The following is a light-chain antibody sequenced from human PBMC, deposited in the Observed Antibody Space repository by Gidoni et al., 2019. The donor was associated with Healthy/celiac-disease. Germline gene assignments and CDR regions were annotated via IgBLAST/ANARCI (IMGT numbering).Light chain of an antibody. Sequence: DIQMTQSPSSLSASVGDRVTLTCRASQSISSYVNWYQQKPGKAPKLLIYAASSLQSGVPSRFSGSGSGTDFTLTISSLQPEDFATYYFQQSYSTPRTFGQGTKVEIK. CDR1: QSISSY. J-gene: IGKJ1*01. V-gene: IGKV1-39*01. CDR2: AAS. CDR3: QQSYSTPRT.